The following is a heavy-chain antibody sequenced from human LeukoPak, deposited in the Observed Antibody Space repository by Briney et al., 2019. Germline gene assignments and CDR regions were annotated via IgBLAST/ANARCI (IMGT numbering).Heavy chain of an antibody. V-gene: IGHV3-21*01. CDR3: ARELGGDYGEAFDI. Sequence: GGSLRLSCAASGLTFSTYSMNWVRQASGKGLEWVSSIGGSSTSIYYADSVKGRFTISRDNAKSSLYLQMNSLRAEDAAVYYCARELGGDYGEAFDIWGQGTMVTVSS. J-gene: IGHJ3*02. D-gene: IGHD4-17*01. CDR2: IGGSSTSI. CDR1: GLTFSTYS.